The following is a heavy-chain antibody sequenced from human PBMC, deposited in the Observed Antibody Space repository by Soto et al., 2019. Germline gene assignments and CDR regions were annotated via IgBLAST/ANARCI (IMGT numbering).Heavy chain of an antibody. CDR2: ISYDGSNK. D-gene: IGHD2-8*01. V-gene: IGHV3-30-3*01. Sequence: GGSLRLSCAASGFTFSSYAMHWVRQAPGKGLEWVAVISYDGSNKYYADSVKGRFTISRDNSKNTLYLQMNSLRAEDTAVYYCARDKHCTNGVCYTYYYYGMDVWGQGTTVTVSS. CDR1: GFTFSSYA. CDR3: ARDKHCTNGVCYTYYYYGMDV. J-gene: IGHJ6*02.